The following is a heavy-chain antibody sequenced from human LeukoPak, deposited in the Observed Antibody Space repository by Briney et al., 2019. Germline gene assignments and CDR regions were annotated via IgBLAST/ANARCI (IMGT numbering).Heavy chain of an antibody. CDR3: ARLQSYAFTL. CDR1: GSSFDSHY. J-gene: IGHJ3*01. V-gene: IGHV3-7*01. D-gene: IGHD4-11*01. CDR2: ISQAGSAK. Sequence: LPGGSLRLSCTASGSSFDSHYMSWVRQAPGKGLEWVAAISQAGSAKYYVDFVKGRFTISRDNAKNSLHVQMNSLRVEDTAVYYCARLQSYAFTLWGQGTAVTVSA.